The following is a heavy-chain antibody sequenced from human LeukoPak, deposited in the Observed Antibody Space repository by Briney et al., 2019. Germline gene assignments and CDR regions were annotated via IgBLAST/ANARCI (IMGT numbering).Heavy chain of an antibody. CDR2: IYCSGST. CDR1: GGSISSSSYY. CDR3: ARDQIAGRYYYDSSGPTPFDY. Sequence: PSETLSLTCTVSGGSISSSSYYWGWLRQPPGKGLEWIGSIYCSGSTYYNPSLKSRVTISGDTSKNQFSLKLSSVTAADTAVYYCARDQIAGRYYYDSSGPTPFDYWGQGTLVTVSS. D-gene: IGHD3-22*01. J-gene: IGHJ4*02. V-gene: IGHV4-39*07.